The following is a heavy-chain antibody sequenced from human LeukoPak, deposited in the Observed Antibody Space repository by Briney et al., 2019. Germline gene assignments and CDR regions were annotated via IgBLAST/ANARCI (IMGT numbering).Heavy chain of an antibody. D-gene: IGHD3-3*01. CDR3: ARGRGPDIDFWSRPTEYYYMDV. CDR1: GYTFTGYY. Sequence: GASVKVSCKASGYTFTGYYMHWVRQAPGQGLEWMGWINPNSGGTNYAQKFQGRVTMTRDTSISTAYMELSRLRSDDTAVYYCARGRGPDIDFWSRPTEYYYMDVWGKGTTVTVSS. CDR2: INPNSGGT. J-gene: IGHJ6*03. V-gene: IGHV1-2*02.